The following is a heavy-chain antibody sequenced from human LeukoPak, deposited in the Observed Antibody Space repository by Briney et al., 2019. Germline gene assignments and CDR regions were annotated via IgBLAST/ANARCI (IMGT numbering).Heavy chain of an antibody. J-gene: IGHJ4*02. V-gene: IGHV3-23*01. Sequence: GGSLRLSCAASGFTFSSYAMSWVRQAPGKGLEWVSAISGSGGSTYYADSVKGRFTISRDNSKNTLYPQMNSLRAEDTAVYYCAKDGTRYCSGGSCYYFDYWGQGTLVTVSS. CDR3: AKDGTRYCSGGSCYYFDY. CDR2: ISGSGGST. D-gene: IGHD2-15*01. CDR1: GFTFSSYA.